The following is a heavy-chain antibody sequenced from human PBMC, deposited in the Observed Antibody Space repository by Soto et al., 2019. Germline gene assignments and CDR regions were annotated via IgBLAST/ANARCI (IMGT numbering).Heavy chain of an antibody. CDR1: GGFINSGDYH. J-gene: IGHJ6*02. Sequence: SETLSLTCTVSGGFINSGDYHWTWIRQFPGKGLEWIGGIYYSASTYYNPALASRITISLDTSKNQFSLKLTSVTAADTAVYYCARDSRTPSGGMDVWGQGTTVTVSS. CDR3: ARDSRTPSGGMDV. V-gene: IGHV4-30-4*01. CDR2: IYYSAST.